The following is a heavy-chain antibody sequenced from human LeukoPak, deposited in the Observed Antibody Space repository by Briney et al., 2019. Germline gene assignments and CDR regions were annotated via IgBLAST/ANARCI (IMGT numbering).Heavy chain of an antibody. Sequence: GGSLRLSCAASGFNFANHAMSWVRQTPGKGLEWVSAISGGGDITYYADSVTGRFTISRDNSKDTLFLQMHSLRPGDTAVYYCVREDTPATANYWGQGTLVTISS. CDR2: ISGGGDIT. CDR1: GFNFANHA. V-gene: IGHV3-23*01. CDR3: VREDTPATANY. J-gene: IGHJ4*02. D-gene: IGHD2-21*02.